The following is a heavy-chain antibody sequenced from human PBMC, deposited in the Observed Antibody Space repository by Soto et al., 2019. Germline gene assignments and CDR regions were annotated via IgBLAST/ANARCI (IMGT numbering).Heavy chain of an antibody. CDR2: MNPNSGNT. D-gene: IGHD6-19*01. Sequence: QVQLVQSGAEVKKPGASVKVSCKASGYTFTSYDINWVRQATGQGLEWMGWMNPNSGNTGYAQKXXGXXTMTRNTSISTAYRELSSLRSEDTAVYYCARERSSGWYVDYWGQGTRVTVSS. V-gene: IGHV1-8*01. CDR3: ARERSSGWYVDY. CDR1: GYTFTSYD. J-gene: IGHJ4*02.